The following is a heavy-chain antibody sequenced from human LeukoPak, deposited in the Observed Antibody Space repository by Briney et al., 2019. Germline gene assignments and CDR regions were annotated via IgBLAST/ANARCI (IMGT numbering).Heavy chain of an antibody. CDR3: ANSEMGQQLAFRPPPNAFDI. CDR1: GGSFSGYY. Sequence: PSETLSLTCAVYGGSFSGYYWSWIRQPPGKGLEWIGEINHSGSTNYNPSLKSRVTISVDTSKNQFSLKLSSVTAADTAVYYCANSEMGQQLAFRPPPNAFDIWGQGTMVTVSS. D-gene: IGHD6-13*01. J-gene: IGHJ3*02. CDR2: INHSGST. V-gene: IGHV4-34*01.